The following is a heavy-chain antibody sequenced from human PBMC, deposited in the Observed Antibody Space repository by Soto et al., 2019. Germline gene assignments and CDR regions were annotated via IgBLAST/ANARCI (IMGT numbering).Heavy chain of an antibody. J-gene: IGHJ4*02. V-gene: IGHV4-39*01. CDR3: ARRYYYDSSGYQILYYFGY. Sequence: SETLSLTCTVSGGSISSSSYYWGWIRQPPGKGLEWIGSIYYSGSTYYNPSLKSRVTISVDTSKNQLSLKLSSVTAADTAVYYCARRYYYDSSGYQILYYFGYWGQGTLVTVSS. CDR1: GGSISSSSYY. D-gene: IGHD3-22*01. CDR2: IYYSGST.